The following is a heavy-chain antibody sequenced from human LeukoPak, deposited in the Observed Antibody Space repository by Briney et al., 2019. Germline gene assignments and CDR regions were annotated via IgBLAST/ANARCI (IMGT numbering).Heavy chain of an antibody. CDR2: IIPIFGTA. CDR3: ALGYCSSTSCYLSSHDAFDI. Sequence: SVKVSCKASGGTFSSYAISWVRQAPGQGLEWMGGIIPIFGTANYAQKFRGRVTITTDESTSTAYMELSSLRSEDTAVYYCALGYCSSTSCYLSSHDAFDIWGQGTMVTVSS. J-gene: IGHJ3*02. CDR1: GGTFSSYA. V-gene: IGHV1-69*05. D-gene: IGHD2-2*01.